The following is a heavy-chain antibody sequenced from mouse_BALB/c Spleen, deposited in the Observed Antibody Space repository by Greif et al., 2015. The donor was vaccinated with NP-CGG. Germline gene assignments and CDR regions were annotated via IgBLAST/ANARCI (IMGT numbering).Heavy chain of an antibody. J-gene: IGHJ2*01. CDR2: IRNKANGYTT. CDR3: AREYGNYFDY. D-gene: IGHD2-10*02. V-gene: IGHV7-3*02. Sequence: EVKLMDSGGGLVQPGGSLRLSCATSGFTLTDYYMSWVRQPPGKALEWLGFIRNKANGYTTEYSASVKGRFTISRDNSQSILYLQMNTLRAEDSATYYCAREYGNYFDYWGQGTTLTVSS. CDR1: GFTLTDYY.